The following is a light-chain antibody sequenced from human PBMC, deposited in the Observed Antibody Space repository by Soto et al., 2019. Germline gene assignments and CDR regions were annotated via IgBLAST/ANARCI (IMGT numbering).Light chain of an antibody. CDR3: QQLTDWPPQWT. CDR2: GAS. CDR1: ESVSTN. Sequence: ETGMRQSIAILSLAPRESVIHSCGARESVSTNLAWYQQKAGQAPRLLIYGASTRATGIPARFSGSGSGTEFTLTISSLEPEDFAVYYCQQLTDWPPQWTFGQGTNVDIK. V-gene: IGKV3-15*01. J-gene: IGKJ1*01.